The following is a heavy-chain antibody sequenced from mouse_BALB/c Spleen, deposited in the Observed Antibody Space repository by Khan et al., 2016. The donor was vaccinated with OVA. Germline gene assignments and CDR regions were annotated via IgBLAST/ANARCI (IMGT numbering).Heavy chain of an antibody. CDR1: GYTFINYW. V-gene: IGHV1-7*01. D-gene: IGHD1-1*01. CDR3: ARRGQRWDFAY. Sequence: VQLQQSGAELAKPGASVKMSCKASGYTFINYWILWVKQRPGQGLEWIGYINPSTGYTEYNQNFKDKATLTADKSSSTAYLQLSRLTSEDSAVYYCARRGQRWDFAYWGQGTTLTVSS. J-gene: IGHJ2*01. CDR2: INPSTGYT.